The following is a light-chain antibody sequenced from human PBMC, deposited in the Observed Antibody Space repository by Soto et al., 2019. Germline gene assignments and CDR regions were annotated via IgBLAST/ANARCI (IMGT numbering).Light chain of an antibody. CDR3: QQYDNWRT. CDR1: QSVSSN. V-gene: IGKV3-15*01. J-gene: IGKJ1*01. Sequence: EIVLTQSPGTLSVSPWERATLSCRASQSVSSNLVWYQQKPGQTPRLLIYGASTRATGIPARFSGSGSGTEFTLTISSLQSEDFALYYCQQYDNWRTFGQGTKVDIK. CDR2: GAS.